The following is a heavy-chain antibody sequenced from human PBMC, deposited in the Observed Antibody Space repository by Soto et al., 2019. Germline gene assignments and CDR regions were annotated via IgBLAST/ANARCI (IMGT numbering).Heavy chain of an antibody. CDR2: ISYDGSNK. CDR1: GFTFSSYA. V-gene: IGHV3-30-3*01. D-gene: IGHD1-26*01. CDR3: ARDWEAIDY. J-gene: IGHJ4*02. Sequence: QVQLVESGGGVVQPGRSLRLSCAASGFTFSSYAMHWVRQAPGKGLEWVAVISYDGSNKYYADSVKGRFTISRDNSKNTLYLQMNSLRAEDKAVYYCARDWEAIDYWGQGTLVTVSS.